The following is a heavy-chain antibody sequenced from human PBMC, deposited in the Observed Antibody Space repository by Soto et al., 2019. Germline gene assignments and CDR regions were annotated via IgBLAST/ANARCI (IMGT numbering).Heavy chain of an antibody. D-gene: IGHD1-26*01. J-gene: IGHJ6*02. CDR3: ARDHSGSYSLNYYYGMDV. CDR2: IRSKGYGGTT. Sequence: PGGSLRLSCTTSGFNFGEYSMSWVRQAPGKGLEWVGFIRSKGYGGTTEYAASVKDRFTISSDDSKGIAYLQMNSLKTEDTAVYYCARDHSGSYSLNYYYGMDVWGQGTTVTVSS. CDR1: GFNFGEYS. V-gene: IGHV3-49*04.